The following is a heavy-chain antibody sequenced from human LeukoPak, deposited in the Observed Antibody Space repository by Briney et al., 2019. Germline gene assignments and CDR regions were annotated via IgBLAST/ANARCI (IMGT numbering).Heavy chain of an antibody. D-gene: IGHD3-10*01. J-gene: IGHJ6*02. CDR3: ARLAQITLVRGQSYYYHSMDV. V-gene: IGHV4-39*01. CDR1: GGYISSSSYY. CDR2: IYYSGST. Sequence: PSETLSLTCTVSGGYISSSSYYWGWIRQPPGKGLEWIGSIYYSGSTYYNPSLKSRVTISVDTSKNQFSLKLSSVTAADTAVYYCARLAQITLVRGQSYYYHSMDVWGQGTTVTVSS.